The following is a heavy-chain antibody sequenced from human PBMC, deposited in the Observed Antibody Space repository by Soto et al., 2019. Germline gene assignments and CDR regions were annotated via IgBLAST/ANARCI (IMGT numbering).Heavy chain of an antibody. CDR3: ARAQGPHTAVGFGMDV. J-gene: IGHJ6*02. V-gene: IGHV3-21*01. Sequence: PGGSLRLACAASGFTFSSYSMNWVRQAPGKGLEWVSSISSSSSYIYYADSVKGRFTISRDNAKNSLYLQMNGLRAADTAVYYFARAQGPHTAVGFGMDVWGHGTTVDVSS. CDR1: GFTFSSYS. CDR2: ISSSSSYI. D-gene: IGHD6-13*01.